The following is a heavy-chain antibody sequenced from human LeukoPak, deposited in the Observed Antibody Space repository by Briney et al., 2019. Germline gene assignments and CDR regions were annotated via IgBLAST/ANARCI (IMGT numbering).Heavy chain of an antibody. D-gene: IGHD6-19*01. J-gene: IGHJ4*02. Sequence: SETLSLTCTVTGGSISSSSYYWGWIRQPPGKGLEWIGYIYHSGSTYYSPSLKSRVTISVDTSKNQFSLKLSSVTAADTAVYYCARARYSSGWLYFDYWGQGTLVTVSS. CDR2: IYHSGST. CDR3: ARARYSSGWLYFDY. V-gene: IGHV4-39*07. CDR1: GGSISSSSYY.